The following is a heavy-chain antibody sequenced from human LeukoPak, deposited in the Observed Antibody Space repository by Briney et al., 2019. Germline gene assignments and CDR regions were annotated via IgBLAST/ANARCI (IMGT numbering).Heavy chain of an antibody. CDR2: IYYSGST. J-gene: IGHJ6*02. V-gene: IGHV4-31*03. Sequence: SETLSLTCTVSGGSISSGGYYWSWIRQHPGKGLEWIGYIYYSGSTYYNPSLKSRVTISVDTSKNQFSLKLSSVTAADTAVYYRARERQGNYYYYGMDVWGQGTTVTVSS. CDR3: ARERQGNYYYYGMDV. CDR1: GGSISSGGYY.